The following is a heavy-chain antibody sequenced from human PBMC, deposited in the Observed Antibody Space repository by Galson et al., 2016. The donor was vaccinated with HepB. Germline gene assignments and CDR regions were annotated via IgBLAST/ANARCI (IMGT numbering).Heavy chain of an antibody. Sequence: SLRLSCAASGFTVRTNYMNWVRQAPGTGLEWVSVIYSGGSTYFAESVKGRFTISRDNSKNTLYLQMSSLRAEDTATYYCVRGGYNSGRNPFYYYYMDYWGQGALVTVSS. J-gene: IGHJ4*02. CDR2: IYSGGST. V-gene: IGHV3-53*01. D-gene: IGHD5-12*01. CDR3: VRGGYNSGRNPFYYYYMDY. CDR1: GFTVRTNY.